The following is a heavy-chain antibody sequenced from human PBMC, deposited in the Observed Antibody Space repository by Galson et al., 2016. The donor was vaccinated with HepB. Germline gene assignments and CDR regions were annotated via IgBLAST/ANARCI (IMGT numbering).Heavy chain of an antibody. CDR1: GFTFSDYG. CDR2: ISYHERKK. Sequence: SLRLSCAASGFTFSDYGMHWVRQAPGKGLEWVTFISYHERKKYYADSVKGRFTISRDNSKNTVYLQVNSLTPEDTAVYYCGGSYTESIDYWGQGILVTVSS. CDR3: GGSYTESIDY. V-gene: IGHV3-30*03. J-gene: IGHJ4*02. D-gene: IGHD1-26*01.